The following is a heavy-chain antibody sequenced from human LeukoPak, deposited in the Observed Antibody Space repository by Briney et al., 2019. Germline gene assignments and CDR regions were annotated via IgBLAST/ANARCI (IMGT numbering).Heavy chain of an antibody. CDR1: GYSFTSHW. CDR2: TYPGDSDT. J-gene: IGHJ3*02. V-gene: IGHV5-51*01. D-gene: IGHD1-26*01. Sequence: GESLKISCKGSGYSFTSHWIGWVRQMPGKGLEWMGITYPGDSDTRYSPSFQGQVTISADKSISTAYLQWSSLKASDTAMYYCARHSSSVGATRDAFDIWGQGTMVTVSS. CDR3: ARHSSSVGATRDAFDI.